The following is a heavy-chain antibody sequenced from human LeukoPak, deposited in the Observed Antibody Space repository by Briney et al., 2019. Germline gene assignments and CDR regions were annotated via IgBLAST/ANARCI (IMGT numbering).Heavy chain of an antibody. V-gene: IGHV4-39*07. J-gene: IGHJ3*02. CDR3: ARDSPVTNYYDSSGAFDI. CDR2: IYYSGST. Sequence: SETLSLTCTVSGGSISSSSYYWGWIRQPPGKGLEWIGSIYYSGSTYYNPSLKSRVTISVDTSKNQFSLKLSSVTAADTAVYYCARDSPVTNYYDSSGAFDIWGQGTMVTVSS. D-gene: IGHD3-22*01. CDR1: GGSISSSSYY.